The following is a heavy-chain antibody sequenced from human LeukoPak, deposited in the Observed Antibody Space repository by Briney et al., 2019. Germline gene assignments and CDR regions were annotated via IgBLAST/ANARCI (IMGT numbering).Heavy chain of an antibody. CDR2: ISYDGSNK. CDR1: GFTFSSYG. CDR3: AKDLRDYYDSSGWVY. V-gene: IGHV3-30*18. D-gene: IGHD3-22*01. J-gene: IGHJ4*02. Sequence: GGSLRLSCAASGFTFSSYGMHWVRQAPGKGLEWVAVISYDGSNKYYADSVKGRFTISRDNSKNTLYLQMNSLRAEDTAVYYCAKDLRDYYDSSGWVYWGQGTLVTVSS.